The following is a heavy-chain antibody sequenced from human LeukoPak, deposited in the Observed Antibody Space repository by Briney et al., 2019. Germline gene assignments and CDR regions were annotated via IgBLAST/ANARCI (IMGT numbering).Heavy chain of an antibody. CDR2: MNSNSGNT. V-gene: IGHV1-8*03. Sequence: ASVKVSCKASGYTFTSYDINWVRQAPGQGLEWMGWMNSNSGNTGYAQKFQGRLTITRITSISTAYMELSSLRAEDTAVYYCAKSPSFTVTTTFDYWGQGTLVTVSS. J-gene: IGHJ4*02. CDR3: AKSPSFTVTTTFDY. D-gene: IGHD4-17*01. CDR1: GYTFTSYD.